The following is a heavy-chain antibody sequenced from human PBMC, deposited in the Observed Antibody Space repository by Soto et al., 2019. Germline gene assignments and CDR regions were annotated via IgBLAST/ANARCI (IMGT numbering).Heavy chain of an antibody. J-gene: IGHJ5*01. Sequence: PGESLKISCAASGFTFSSYAMSWVRQAPGKGLEWVSLISGSGNRIYYADSVKGRFTISRDNSKNTLYLQMNSLRAEDTAVYHCAKLRYFDWSAYNWFEYWGQGTPVTVSS. V-gene: IGHV3-23*01. CDR3: AKLRYFDWSAYNWFEY. CDR1: GFTFSSYA. CDR2: ISGSGNRI. D-gene: IGHD3-9*01.